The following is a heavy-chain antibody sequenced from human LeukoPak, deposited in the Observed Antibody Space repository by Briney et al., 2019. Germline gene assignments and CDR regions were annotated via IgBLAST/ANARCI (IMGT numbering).Heavy chain of an antibody. D-gene: IGHD2-15*01. CDR3: AKQLGYCSDGSCYFPY. CDR1: GFTFSSYG. CDR2: IWYDGSNK. V-gene: IGHV3-33*06. J-gene: IGHJ4*02. Sequence: PGGSLRLSCAASGFTFSSYGTHWVRQAPGKGLEWVAVIWYDGSNKYYADSVKGRFTISRDNSKSTLCLQMNSLRAEDTAVYYCAKQLGYCSDGSCYFPYWGQGTLVTVSS.